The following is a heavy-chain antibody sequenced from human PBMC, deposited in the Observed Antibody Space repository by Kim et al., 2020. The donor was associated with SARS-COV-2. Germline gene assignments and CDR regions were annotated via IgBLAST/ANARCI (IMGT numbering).Heavy chain of an antibody. CDR1: GGSISSYY. J-gene: IGHJ6*02. D-gene: IGHD6-19*01. Sequence: SETLSLTCTVSGGSISSYYWSWIRQPPGKGLEWIGYIYYSGSTNYNPSLKSRVTISVDTSKNQFSLKLSSVTAADTAVYYCARVLGGGWYGGTYYYYGMDVWGQGTTVTVSS. CDR3: ARVLGGGWYGGTYYYYGMDV. V-gene: IGHV4-59*01. CDR2: IYYSGST.